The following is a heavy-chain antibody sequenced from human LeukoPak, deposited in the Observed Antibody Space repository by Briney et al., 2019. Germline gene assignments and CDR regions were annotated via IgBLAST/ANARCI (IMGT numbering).Heavy chain of an antibody. V-gene: IGHV3-53*04. CDR1: GFTVSSNY. CDR2: IYSGGST. CDR3: ARDLEGATAY. J-gene: IGHJ4*02. D-gene: IGHD1-26*01. Sequence: GGSLRLSCAASGFTVSSNYMSCVRQAPGKGLEWVSVIYSGGSTYYADSVKGRFTISRHNSKNTLYLQMNSLRAEDTAVYYCARDLEGATAYWGQGTLVTVSS.